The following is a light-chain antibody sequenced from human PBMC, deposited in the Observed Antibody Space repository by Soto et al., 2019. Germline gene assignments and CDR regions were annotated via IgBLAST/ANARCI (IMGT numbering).Light chain of an antibody. V-gene: IGKV3-15*01. Sequence: EVVMTQSPASLSVSLGERVTLSCRASQNIRNNLAWYQQKPGQSPRLLISGASTREAGVPGRFSGSGSGTEFTLIISSRQSEDFAIYYCHQYNNWPPWTFGQGTKV. CDR1: QNIRNN. CDR2: GAS. J-gene: IGKJ1*01. CDR3: HQYNNWPPWT.